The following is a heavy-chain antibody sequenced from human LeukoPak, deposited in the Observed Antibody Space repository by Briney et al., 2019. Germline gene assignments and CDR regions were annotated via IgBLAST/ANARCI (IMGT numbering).Heavy chain of an antibody. CDR1: GYTFADYA. V-gene: IGHV1-46*01. CDR3: ASRYYDSSGYSPDAFDI. CDR2: INPSGGST. J-gene: IGHJ3*02. D-gene: IGHD3-22*01. Sequence: GASVKVSCKTSGYTFADYAINWVRQAPGQGLEWMGIINPSGGSTSYAQKFQGRVTTTRDMSTSTVYMELSSLRSEDTAVYYCASRYYDSSGYSPDAFDIWGQGTMVTVSS.